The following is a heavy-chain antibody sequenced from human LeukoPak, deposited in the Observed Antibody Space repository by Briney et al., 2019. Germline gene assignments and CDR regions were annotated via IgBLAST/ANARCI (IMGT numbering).Heavy chain of an antibody. CDR1: GYTFTSYG. CDR2: ISAYNGNT. J-gene: IGHJ4*02. CDR3: ARALYYYDSSDADDY. Sequence: ASVKVSCKASGYTFTSYGISWVRQAPGQGLEWMGWISAYNGNTNYAQKLRGRVTMTTDTSTSTAYMELRSLRSDDTAVYYCARALYYYDSSDADDYWGQGTLVTVSS. V-gene: IGHV1-18*01. D-gene: IGHD3-22*01.